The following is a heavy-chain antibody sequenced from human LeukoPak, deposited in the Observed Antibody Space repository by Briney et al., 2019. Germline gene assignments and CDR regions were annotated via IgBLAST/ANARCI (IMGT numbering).Heavy chain of an antibody. J-gene: IGHJ4*02. CDR1: GYTFTSYY. CDR3: ARGIVVANFDY. Sequence: GASVKVSCKASGYTFTSYYMHWVRQAPGQGLEWMGIINPSGGSTSYAQKFQGRVTTTRDTSTSTVYMELSSLRSEDTAVYFCARGIVVANFDYWGQGTLVTVSS. CDR2: INPSGGST. D-gene: IGHD6-19*01. V-gene: IGHV1-46*01.